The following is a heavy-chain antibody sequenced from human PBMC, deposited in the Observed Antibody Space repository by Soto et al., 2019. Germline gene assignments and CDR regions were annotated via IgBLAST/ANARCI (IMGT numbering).Heavy chain of an antibody. Sequence: PGGSLRLSCAASGFTFSSYEMNWVRQAPGKGLEWVSYISSSGSTIYYADSVKGRFTISRDNAKNPLYLQMNSLRAEDTAVYYCASLTIFGVVRYYGMDVWGQGTTVTVSS. V-gene: IGHV3-48*03. D-gene: IGHD3-3*01. CDR1: GFTFSSYE. J-gene: IGHJ6*02. CDR2: ISSSGSTI. CDR3: ASLTIFGVVRYYGMDV.